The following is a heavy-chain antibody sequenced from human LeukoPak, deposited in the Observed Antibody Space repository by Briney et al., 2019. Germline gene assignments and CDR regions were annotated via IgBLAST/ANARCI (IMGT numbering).Heavy chain of an antibody. CDR2: INAGNGNT. J-gene: IGHJ3*02. V-gene: IGHV1-3*01. CDR3: ATSTRPFDAFDI. Sequence: GASVKVSCKASGFTFTNYAMHWVRQAPGQRLEWMGWINAGNGNTKYSQKFQGRVTITRDTSATTAYMELSSLRSEDTAVYYCATSTRPFDAFDIWGQGTMVTVSS. CDR1: GFTFTNYA.